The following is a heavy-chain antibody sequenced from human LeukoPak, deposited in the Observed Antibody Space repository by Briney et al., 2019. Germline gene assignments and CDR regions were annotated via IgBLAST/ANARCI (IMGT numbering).Heavy chain of an antibody. CDR3: ARAALRRDGYNSYYYYYYMDV. CDR1: GGSISSYY. Sequence: SETLSLTCTVSGGSISSYYWSWIRQPAPKGLEWIGRVYTSGSTNNNPSLKSRVTMSVDTSKNQFSLKLSSVTAADTAVYYCARAALRRDGYNSYYYYYYMDVWGKGTTVTVSS. J-gene: IGHJ6*03. V-gene: IGHV4-4*07. CDR2: VYTSGST. D-gene: IGHD5-24*01.